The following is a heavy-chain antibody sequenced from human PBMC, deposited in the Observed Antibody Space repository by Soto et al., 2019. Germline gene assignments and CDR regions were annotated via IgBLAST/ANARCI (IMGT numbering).Heavy chain of an antibody. CDR2: IYYNGNT. J-gene: IGHJ5*02. CDR1: GGSISNHY. V-gene: IGHV4-59*08. D-gene: IGHD1-20*01. CDR3: ARIYNWNDHWFDP. Sequence: PSETLSLTCTVSGGSISNHYWSWIRQPPGKGLEWIGYIYYNGNTNYNPPLKSRVTMSVDTSKDQISLKLSSVTAADTAVYYCARIYNWNDHWFDPWGQGTLVTVSS.